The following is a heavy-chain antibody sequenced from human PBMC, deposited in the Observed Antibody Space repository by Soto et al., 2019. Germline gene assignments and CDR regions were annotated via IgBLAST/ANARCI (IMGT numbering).Heavy chain of an antibody. CDR3: ASSSGGSPDFDY. CDR2: ITPYNGNT. CDR1: GYTFTSYG. J-gene: IGHJ4*02. Sequence: ASVKVSCKASGYTFTSYGISWVRQAPGQGLEWMGWITPYNGNTNYAQKLQDRVTITRDRSTSTAYMELSSLRSEDTAMYYCASSSGGSPDFDYWGQGTLVTVSS. D-gene: IGHD2-15*01. V-gene: IGHV1-18*01.